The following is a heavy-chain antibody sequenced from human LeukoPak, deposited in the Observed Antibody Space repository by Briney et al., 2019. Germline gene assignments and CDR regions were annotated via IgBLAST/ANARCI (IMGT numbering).Heavy chain of an antibody. V-gene: IGHV3-64*01. J-gene: IGHJ4*02. Sequence: GGSLRLSCAASGFTFSSFAMHWVRQAPGKGLEYVSAITPNGGSTYYANSVKGRLTISRDDSKNTLYLQMGSLKVEDTAVYYCARALGAAAGLFFDFWGQGALVTVSS. CDR2: ITPNGGST. CDR1: GFTFSSFA. D-gene: IGHD6-13*01. CDR3: ARALGAAAGLFFDF.